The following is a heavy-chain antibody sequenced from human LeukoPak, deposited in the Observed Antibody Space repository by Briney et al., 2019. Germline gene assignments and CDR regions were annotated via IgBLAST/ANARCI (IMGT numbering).Heavy chain of an antibody. CDR3: ARLSSHYGDYKVDP. CDR1: GYSISSGYY. CDR2: IYHSGST. V-gene: IGHV4-38-2*02. Sequence: ASETLSLTCNVSGYSISSGYYWGWIRQPPGKGLEWIGSIYHSGSTYYNPSLKSRVTISVDTSKNQFSLKLSSVTAADTAVYYCARLSSHYGDYKVDPWGQGTLVTVSS. J-gene: IGHJ5*02. D-gene: IGHD4-17*01.